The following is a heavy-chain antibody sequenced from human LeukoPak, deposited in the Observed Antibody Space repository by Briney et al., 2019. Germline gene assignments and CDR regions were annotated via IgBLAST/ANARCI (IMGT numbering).Heavy chain of an antibody. CDR2: ISGSGGST. D-gene: IGHD5-24*01. J-gene: IGHJ4*02. CDR3: VMGWLQMNY. CDR1: GFTFSTYG. Sequence: GGSLRLSCAASGFTFSTYGMSWVRQAPGKGLEWVSAISGSGGSTYYADSVKGRFTISRDNSKNTLYLQMNSLRAADTAVYYCVMGWLQMNYWGQGTLVTVSS. V-gene: IGHV3-23*01.